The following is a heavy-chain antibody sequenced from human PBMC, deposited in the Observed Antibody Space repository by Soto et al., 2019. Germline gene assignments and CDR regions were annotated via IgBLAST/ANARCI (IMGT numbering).Heavy chain of an antibody. J-gene: IGHJ6*02. D-gene: IGHD5-18*01. V-gene: IGHV3-23*01. Sequence: EVQVLESGGGLVQPGGSLRLSCAASGFTCNSYDMTWVRQAPGKGLEWVSAMSVSGSTHYAASVKGRFTISRDNSKNTLYPQMNSLRAEDTAIYDRTKKVGPPGYSEGFYGMDVRGQGTTVTDSS. CDR2: MSVSGST. CDR3: TKKVGPPGYSEGFYGMDV. CDR1: GFTCNSYD.